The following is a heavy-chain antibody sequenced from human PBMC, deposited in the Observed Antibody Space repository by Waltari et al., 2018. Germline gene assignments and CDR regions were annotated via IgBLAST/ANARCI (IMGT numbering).Heavy chain of an antibody. J-gene: IGHJ4*02. V-gene: IGHV1-69*01. D-gene: IGHD3-9*01. CDR2: IIPIFGTA. Sequence: QVQLVQSGAAVKKPGSSVKVSCKASGATFSSFAISWVRQGPGPGLEWMGGIIPIFGTANYAQKFQGRVTITADESTSTAYMELSSLRSEDTAVYYCARGGGYDILTGHQSFDYWGQGTLVTVSS. CDR3: ARGGGYDILTGHQSFDY. CDR1: GATFSSFA.